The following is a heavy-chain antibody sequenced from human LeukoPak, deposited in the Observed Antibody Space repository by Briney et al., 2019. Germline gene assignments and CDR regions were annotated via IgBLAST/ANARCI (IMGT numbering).Heavy chain of an antibody. CDR2: IKEDGSEE. CDR1: GYTFSRNW. D-gene: IGHD1-7*01. Sequence: GGSLRLSCAVSGYTFSRNWMSWVRQTPGKGLEWVANIKEDGSEEHYMDSVKGRFTISRDNAKNSLYLEMNSLRAEDTAVYYCASNWNYVRGYGMDVWGQGTTVIVSS. CDR3: ASNWNYVRGYGMDV. V-gene: IGHV3-7*01. J-gene: IGHJ6*02.